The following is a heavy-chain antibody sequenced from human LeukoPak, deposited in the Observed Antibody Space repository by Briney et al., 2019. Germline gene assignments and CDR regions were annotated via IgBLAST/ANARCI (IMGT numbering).Heavy chain of an antibody. Sequence: SVKVSCKASGGTFSSYAISWVRQAPGQGLEWMGGIIPIFGTANYAQKFQGRVTITADESTSTAYMELSSLRSDDTAVYCCARDPDYGDFGQPYYFDYWGQGTLVTVSS. J-gene: IGHJ4*02. CDR1: GGTFSSYA. V-gene: IGHV1-69*13. CDR3: ARDPDYGDFGQPYYFDY. D-gene: IGHD4-17*01. CDR2: IIPIFGTA.